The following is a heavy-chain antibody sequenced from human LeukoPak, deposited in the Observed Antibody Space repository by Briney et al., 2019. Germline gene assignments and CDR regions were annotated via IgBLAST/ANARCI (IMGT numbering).Heavy chain of an antibody. V-gene: IGHV3-13*01. CDR3: ARVSSGHDAFDI. D-gene: IGHD3-22*01. CDR1: GFTFSSYD. Sequence: GGSLRLSCAASGFTFSSYDMHWVRQATGKGLEWVSAIGTAGDTYYPGSVKGRFTISRENAKNPLYLQMNGLRAGDTAVYYCARVSSGHDAFDIWGQGTMVTVSS. CDR2: IGTAGDT. J-gene: IGHJ3*02.